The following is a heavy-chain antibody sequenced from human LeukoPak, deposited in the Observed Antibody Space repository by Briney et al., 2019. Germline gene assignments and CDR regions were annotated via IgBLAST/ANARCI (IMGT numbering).Heavy chain of an antibody. D-gene: IGHD1-26*01. J-gene: IGHJ4*02. CDR2: ISSSGSSM. CDR1: GFTFSSHS. V-gene: IGHV3-48*04. Sequence: PGGSLRLSCAASGFTFSSHSMHWVRQAPGKGLEWVSYISSSGSSMYYADSVKGRFTISRDNAKNSLYLQMNSLRAEDTAVYYCARGGRGSYSFDYWGQGTLSPSPQ. CDR3: ARGGRGSYSFDY.